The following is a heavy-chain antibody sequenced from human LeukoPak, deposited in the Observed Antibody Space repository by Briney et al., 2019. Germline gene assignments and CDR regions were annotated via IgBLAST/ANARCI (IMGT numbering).Heavy chain of an antibody. V-gene: IGHV3-66*01. J-gene: IGHJ6*02. CDR1: GFTVSSNY. CDR3: AREFTSDYYGMDV. CDR2: IYSGGST. Sequence: GGSLRLSCAASGFTVSSNYMSWVRQAPGKGLEWVSVIYSGGSTYYADSVKGRFTISRDNSKNTLYPQMNSLRAEDTAVYYCAREFTSDYYGMDVWGQGTTVTVSS.